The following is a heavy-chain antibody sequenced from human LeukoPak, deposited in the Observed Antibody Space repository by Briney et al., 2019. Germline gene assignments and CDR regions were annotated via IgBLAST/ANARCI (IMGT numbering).Heavy chain of an antibody. V-gene: IGHV4-59*01. Sequence: SETLSLTCTVSGGSICSYYWSWTRQPPGKGLEWIGYIYYSGSTNYNPSLKSRVTISVDTSKNQFSLKLSSVTAADTAVYYCARVARGATWYFDLWGRGTLVTVSS. CDR2: IYYSGST. CDR3: ARVARGATWYFDL. J-gene: IGHJ2*01. D-gene: IGHD1-26*01. CDR1: GGSICSYY.